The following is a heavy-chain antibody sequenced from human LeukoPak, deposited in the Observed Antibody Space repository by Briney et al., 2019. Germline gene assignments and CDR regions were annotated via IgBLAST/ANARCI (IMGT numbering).Heavy chain of an antibody. V-gene: IGHV4-59*01. CDR2: IYYSGST. Sequence: SETLSLTCTVSGGSISSYYWSWIRQPPGKGLEWIGYIYYSGSTNYNPSPKSRVTISVDTSKNQFSLKLSSVTAADTAVYYCARDSGPYGDFKFDPWGQGTLVTVSS. CDR1: GGSISSYY. J-gene: IGHJ5*02. CDR3: ARDSGPYGDFKFDP. D-gene: IGHD4-17*01.